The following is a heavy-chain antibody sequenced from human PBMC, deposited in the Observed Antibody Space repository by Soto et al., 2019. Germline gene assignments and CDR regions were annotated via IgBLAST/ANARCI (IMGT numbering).Heavy chain of an antibody. CDR3: ARESPLLYYMDV. J-gene: IGHJ6*03. D-gene: IGHD1-26*01. CDR2: IYYSGST. Sequence: SETVSLTCTVSGGSISSGGYYWSWIRQHPGKGLEWIGYIYYSGSTYYNPSLKSRVTISVDTSKNQFSLKLSSVTAADTAVYYCARESPLLYYMDVWGKGTTVTVSS. CDR1: GGSISSGGYY. V-gene: IGHV4-31*03.